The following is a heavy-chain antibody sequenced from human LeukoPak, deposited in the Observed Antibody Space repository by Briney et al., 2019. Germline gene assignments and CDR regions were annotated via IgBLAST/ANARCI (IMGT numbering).Heavy chain of an antibody. Sequence: PGGSLRRSCAASGFTFSDYWMHWVRQAPGEGLVWVSRINTDGDRTTYADSVKGRFTISRDNTKNTLYLQMNSLRADDTGVYYCARGGNYYYLDLWGQGTLVTGSS. CDR1: GFTFSDYW. V-gene: IGHV3-74*01. D-gene: IGHD3-22*01. CDR3: ARGGNYYYLDL. J-gene: IGHJ4*02. CDR2: INTDGDRT.